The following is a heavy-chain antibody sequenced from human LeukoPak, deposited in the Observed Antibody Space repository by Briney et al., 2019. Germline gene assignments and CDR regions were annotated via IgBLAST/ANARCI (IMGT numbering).Heavy chain of an antibody. J-gene: IGHJ4*02. CDR1: GGSISSGDYY. D-gene: IGHD5-18*01. V-gene: IGHV4-30-4*01. CDR3: AREIGDTAMDYLDY. Sequence: PSETLSLTCTVSGGSISSGDYYWSWIRQPPGKGLEWIGYIYYSGSTYYNPSLKSRVTISVATSKNQFSLKLSSVTAADAAVYYCAREIGDTAMDYLDYWGQGTLVTVSS. CDR2: IYYSGST.